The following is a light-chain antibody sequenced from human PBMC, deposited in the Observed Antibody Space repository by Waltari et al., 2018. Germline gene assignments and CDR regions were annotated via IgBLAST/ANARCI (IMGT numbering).Light chain of an antibody. V-gene: IGKV3-20*01. CDR2: HAS. CDR1: QSVGSF. Sequence: EIVLTQSPSTLSLSPGERAHLSCRASQSVGSFLAWYQQKPGQAPRLLIYHASIRATGIPDRFSGSGSGTDFSLTISGLEPEDFAVYYCQKYVNLPATFGQGTKVEIK. J-gene: IGKJ1*01. CDR3: QKYVNLPAT.